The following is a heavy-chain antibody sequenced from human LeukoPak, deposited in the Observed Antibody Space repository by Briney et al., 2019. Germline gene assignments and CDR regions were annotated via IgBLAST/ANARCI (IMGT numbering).Heavy chain of an antibody. V-gene: IGHV5-10-1*01. CDR1: GYSFTSYW. Sequence: PGESLKISCKGSGYSFTSYWISWVRQMPGKGLEWMGRIGPSDSYTNYNPSLKSRVTISVDTSKNQFSLKLSSVTAADTAVYYCARSDTGSGSYYDFDYWGQGTLVTVSS. CDR2: IGPSDSYT. CDR3: ARSDTGSGSYYDFDY. D-gene: IGHD3-10*01. J-gene: IGHJ4*02.